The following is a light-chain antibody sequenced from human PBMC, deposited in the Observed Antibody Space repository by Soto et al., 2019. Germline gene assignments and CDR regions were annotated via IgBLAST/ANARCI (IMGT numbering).Light chain of an antibody. CDR3: QQANSFPLT. CDR1: QGITNW. Sequence: DIQMTQSPSSVSASVGDRVTITCRASQGITNWLAWYQQKPGKAPKLLIYAASGLPSGVPSRFSGSGSGTDFHLTISSLQPEDFATYYCQQANSFPLTFGGGNKVEIK. V-gene: IGKV1-12*01. CDR2: AAS. J-gene: IGKJ4*01.